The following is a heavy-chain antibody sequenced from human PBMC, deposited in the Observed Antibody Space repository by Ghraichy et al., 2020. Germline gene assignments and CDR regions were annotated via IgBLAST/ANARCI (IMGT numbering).Heavy chain of an antibody. CDR2: IIPIFGTA. J-gene: IGHJ5*02. D-gene: IGHD3-22*01. Sequence: SVKVSCKASGGTFSSYAISWVRQAPGQGLEWMGGIIPIFGTANYAQKFQGRVTITADKSTSTAYMELSSLRSEDTAVYYCARGVSGYYDTWEWFDPWGQGTLVTVSS. V-gene: IGHV1-69*06. CDR1: GGTFSSYA. CDR3: ARGVSGYYDTWEWFDP.